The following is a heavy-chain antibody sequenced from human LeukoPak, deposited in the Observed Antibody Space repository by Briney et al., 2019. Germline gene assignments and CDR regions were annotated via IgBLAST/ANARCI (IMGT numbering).Heavy chain of an antibody. D-gene: IGHD3-22*01. J-gene: IGHJ3*02. CDR2: IYYRGST. CDR1: GGSISSGGYY. Sequence: SQTLSLTCTVSGGSISSGGYYWGWIRQHPGNGLEWIRYIYYRGSTYYNPSLKRRVTISVDTSKTQFCLKLSSVTAADTAVYYCARRGYYYDSSGSVRTMGFDIWGQGTMVTVSS. CDR3: ARRGYYYDSSGSVRTMGFDI. V-gene: IGHV4-31*03.